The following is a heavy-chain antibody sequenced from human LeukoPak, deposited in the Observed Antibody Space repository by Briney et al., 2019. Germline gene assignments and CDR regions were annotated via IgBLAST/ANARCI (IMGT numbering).Heavy chain of an antibody. Sequence: GGSLRLSCAASGFTFSRYWMHWVRHAPGKGLVWVSRINGDGSTTSYADSVKGGFTISKDNAKNTLYLQMNSLRAEDTAVYYCATGNYYDSRGYYTFGHWGQGTLVTVSS. CDR3: ATGNYYDSRGYYTFGH. V-gene: IGHV3-74*01. CDR2: INGDGSTT. J-gene: IGHJ1*01. D-gene: IGHD3-22*01. CDR1: GFTFSRYW.